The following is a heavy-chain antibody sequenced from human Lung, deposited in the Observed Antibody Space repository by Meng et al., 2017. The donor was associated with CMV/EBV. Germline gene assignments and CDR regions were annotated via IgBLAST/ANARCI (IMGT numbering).Heavy chain of an antibody. CDR3: ARSSGWLTPGGYGMDV. V-gene: IGHV3-48*03. Sequence: GGSXRLXCAASGFTFSSYEMNWVRQAPGKGLEWVAYISTSGTTIYYADSVRGRFTVSRENAKNSLFLQMNSLRAEDTAVYYCARSSGWLTPGGYGMDVWGQGTXVTVSS. J-gene: IGHJ6*02. D-gene: IGHD2-15*01. CDR2: ISTSGTTI. CDR1: GFTFSSYE.